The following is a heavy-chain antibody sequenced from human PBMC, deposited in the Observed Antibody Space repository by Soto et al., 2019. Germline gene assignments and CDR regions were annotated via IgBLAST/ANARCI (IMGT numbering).Heavy chain of an antibody. Sequence: EVQLVESGGGLVLPGGSLRLSCAASGFTFSSYWMHWVRQAPGKGLVWVSRINSDGSSTNYADSVKGRFTTSRDNAKNTLYLQMNSLRAEDTAVYYCARDSARGLPYLDYWGQGSLVTVSS. CDR2: INSDGSST. V-gene: IGHV3-74*01. D-gene: IGHD3-10*01. CDR1: GFTFSSYW. CDR3: ARDSARGLPYLDY. J-gene: IGHJ4*02.